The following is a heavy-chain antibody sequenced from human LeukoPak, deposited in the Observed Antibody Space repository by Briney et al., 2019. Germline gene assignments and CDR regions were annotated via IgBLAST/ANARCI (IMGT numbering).Heavy chain of an antibody. CDR3: ARSPVGATNYYYYYGMDV. CDR1: GYTFTTYG. V-gene: IGHV1-18*01. CDR2: ISAYNGNT. D-gene: IGHD1-26*01. Sequence: ASVMVSCKASGYTFTTYGISWVRQAPGQGLEWMGWISAYNGNTNYAQKLQGRVTMTTDTSTSTAYMELRSLRSDDTAVYYCARSPVGATNYYYYYGMDVWGQGTTVTVSS. J-gene: IGHJ6*02.